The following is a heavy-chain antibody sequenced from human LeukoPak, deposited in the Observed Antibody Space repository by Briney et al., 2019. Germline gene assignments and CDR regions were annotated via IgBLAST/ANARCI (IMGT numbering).Heavy chain of an antibody. CDR1: GFTFSSYW. J-gene: IGHJ5*02. Sequence: GGSLRLSCAASGFTFSSYWMSWVRQAPGKGLEWVANIKQDGSEKYYVDSVKGRFTISRDNAKNTLYLQMNSLRAEDAAVYYCAKPTHFNWFDPWGQGTLVTVSS. D-gene: IGHD3-3*02. V-gene: IGHV3-7*01. CDR3: AKPTHFNWFDP. CDR2: IKQDGSEK.